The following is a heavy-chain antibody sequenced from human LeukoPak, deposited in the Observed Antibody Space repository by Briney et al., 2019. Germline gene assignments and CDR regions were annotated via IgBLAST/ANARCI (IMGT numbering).Heavy chain of an antibody. V-gene: IGHV4-59*06. D-gene: IGHD5-18*01. CDR1: GDSVSSYY. CDR3: ARDRPTSGYSYGFDY. J-gene: IGHJ4*02. CDR2: IYYSGST. Sequence: PSETLSLTCTVSGDSVSSYYWSWIRQHPGKGLEWIGYIYYSGSTYYNPSLKSRVTISVDTSKNQFSLKLSSVTAADTAVYYCARDRPTSGYSYGFDYWGQGTLVTVSS.